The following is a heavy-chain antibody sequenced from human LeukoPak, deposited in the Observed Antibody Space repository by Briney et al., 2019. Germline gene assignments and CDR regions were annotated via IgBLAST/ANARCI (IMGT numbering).Heavy chain of an antibody. Sequence: PGGSQRLSCAASGFTFSSYGMHWVRQAPGKGLEWVAFIRYDGSNKYYADSVKGRFTISRDNSKNTLYLQMNSLRAEDTAVYYCAKVRHSRVQTLIRYYFDYWGQGTLVTVSS. CDR1: GFTFSSYG. V-gene: IGHV3-30*02. CDR3: AKVRHSRVQTLIRYYFDY. D-gene: IGHD6-13*01. CDR2: IRYDGSNK. J-gene: IGHJ4*02.